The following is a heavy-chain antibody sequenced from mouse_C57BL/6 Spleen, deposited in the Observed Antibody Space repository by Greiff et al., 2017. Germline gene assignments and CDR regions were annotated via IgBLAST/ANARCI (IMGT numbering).Heavy chain of an antibody. V-gene: IGHV2-3*01. CDR3: AKPESNYLAY. CDR1: GFSLTSYG. CDR2: ICGAGST. J-gene: IGHJ3*01. D-gene: IGHD2-5*01. Sequence: VQLQQSGPGLVAPSQSLSITCTVSGFSLTSYGVSWVRQPPGKGLEWLGVICGAGSTNYHSALIARLSISKDNSKGQVYLKLNRLQTDDTATYYCAKPESNYLAYWGQGTLVTVSA.